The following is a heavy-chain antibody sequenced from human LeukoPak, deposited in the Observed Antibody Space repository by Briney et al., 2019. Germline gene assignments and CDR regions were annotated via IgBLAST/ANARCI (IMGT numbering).Heavy chain of an antibody. CDR2: IRYDGSNK. CDR1: GFTFSSYA. Sequence: PGGSLRLSCAASGFTFSSYAMSWVRQAPGKGLEWVAFIRYDGSNKYYADSVKGRFTISRDNSKNTLYLQMNSLRAEDTAVYYCAKDCSGYDLPDYWGQGTLVTVSS. CDR3: AKDCSGYDLPDY. V-gene: IGHV3-30*02. D-gene: IGHD5-12*01. J-gene: IGHJ4*02.